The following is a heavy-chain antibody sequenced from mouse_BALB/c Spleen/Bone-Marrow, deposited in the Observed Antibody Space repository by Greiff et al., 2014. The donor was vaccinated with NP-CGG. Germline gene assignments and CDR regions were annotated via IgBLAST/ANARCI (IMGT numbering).Heavy chain of an antibody. CDR2: IDPENGNT. Sequence: VQLQQSGAELVRPGALVKLSCKASGFNTKDYYMHWVKQRPEQGLEWIGWIDPENGNTIYDPRFQGKASITADTSSNTAYLQLSSLTSEDTAVYYCARCNWDEYYAKDYWGQGTSVTVSS. D-gene: IGHD4-1*01. CDR1: GFNTKDYY. V-gene: IGHV14-1*02. CDR3: ARCNWDEYYAKDY. J-gene: IGHJ4*01.